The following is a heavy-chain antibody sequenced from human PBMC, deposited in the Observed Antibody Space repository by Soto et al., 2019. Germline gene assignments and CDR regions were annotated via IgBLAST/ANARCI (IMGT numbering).Heavy chain of an antibody. V-gene: IGHV1-18*01. CDR2: ISAYNGNT. CDR1: GYTFTSYG. D-gene: IGHD1-20*01. CDR3: AGDAAIGMNDY. J-gene: IGHJ4*02. Sequence: QVQLVQSGAEVKKPGASVKVSCKASGYTFTSYGISWVRQAPGQGLEWMGWISAYNGNTKYAQKLQGRVTMTTDTATGTAYTELRSMRPDDTAVYYCAGDAAIGMNDYWGQGTRVTVSS.